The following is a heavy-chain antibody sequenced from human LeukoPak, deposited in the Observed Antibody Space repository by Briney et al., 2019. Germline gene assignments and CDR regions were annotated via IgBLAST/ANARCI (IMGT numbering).Heavy chain of an antibody. D-gene: IGHD2-15*01. CDR2: ISGSAGST. J-gene: IGHJ4*02. Sequence: PGGSLRLSCAASGFIFSSYAMSWVRQAPGKGLEWVSTISGSAGSTYYVDSVKGRFTISRDNSKNTLYLQMNSLRAEDTAVYYCAKARGEQNGGSNYWGQGTLVTVSS. CDR1: GFIFSSYA. CDR3: AKARGEQNGGSNY. V-gene: IGHV3-23*01.